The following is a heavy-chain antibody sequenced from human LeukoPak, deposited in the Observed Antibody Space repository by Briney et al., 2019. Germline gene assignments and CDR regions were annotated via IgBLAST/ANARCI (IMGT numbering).Heavy chain of an antibody. D-gene: IGHD3-22*01. CDR3: AREFSQPDSSGYYYGGHYWYFDL. J-gene: IGHJ2*01. CDR1: GYTFTGYY. Sequence: GASVKVSCKASGYTFTGYYMHWVRQAPGQGLEWMGWINPNSGGTNYAQKFQGRVTMTRDTSISTAYMELSRLRSDDTAVYYCAREFSQPDSSGYYYGGHYWYFDLWGRGTLVTVSS. V-gene: IGHV1-2*02. CDR2: INPNSGGT.